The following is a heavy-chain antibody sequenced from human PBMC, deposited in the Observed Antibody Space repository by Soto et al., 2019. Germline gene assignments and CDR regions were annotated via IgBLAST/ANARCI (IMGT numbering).Heavy chain of an antibody. V-gene: IGHV2-5*02. CDR2: IYWDDSK. D-gene: IGHD4-17*01. Sequence: QITLKESGPTLVKPTQTLTLTCTFSEFSLTTSGAGVGWIRQPPGKALEWLAVIYWDDSKHYSPSLKSRLTITRDTSKNQVVLTMTHMDSVDTATYYCTHKGYGDYPLDYWGQGTLVTVSS. J-gene: IGHJ4*02. CDR1: EFSLTTSGAG. CDR3: THKGYGDYPLDY.